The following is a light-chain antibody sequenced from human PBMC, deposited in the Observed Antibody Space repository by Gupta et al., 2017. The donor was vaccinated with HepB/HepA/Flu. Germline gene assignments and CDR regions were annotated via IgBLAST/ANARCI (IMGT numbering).Light chain of an antibody. CDR1: SSDIGTYNY. V-gene: IGLV2-23*02. J-gene: IGLJ3*02. CDR3: YSRGGTIIWV. Sequence: SALTQPASVSGSPGQSITISCTGTSSDIGTYNYVSWYQQHPGKAPKLIIYEITDRPAGVASRFSGSKSGNTASLTISEHKEEDEADYYCYSRGGTIIWVFGGGTKLTVL. CDR2: EIT.